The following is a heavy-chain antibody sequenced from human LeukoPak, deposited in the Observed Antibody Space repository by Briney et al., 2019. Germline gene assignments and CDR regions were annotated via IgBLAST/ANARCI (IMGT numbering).Heavy chain of an antibody. CDR3: AKCRLGYYYMDV. J-gene: IGHJ6*03. V-gene: IGHV3-7*03. Sequence: GGSLRLSCAASGFSFSNYWMSWVRQAPGKGLEWVANIKEDGSEKHYVDSVKGRFTISRDNAKNSLYLQMNSLRAEDTAVYYCAKCRLGYYYMDVWGKGTTVTVSS. CDR1: GFSFSNYW. D-gene: IGHD2-2*01. CDR2: IKEDGSEK.